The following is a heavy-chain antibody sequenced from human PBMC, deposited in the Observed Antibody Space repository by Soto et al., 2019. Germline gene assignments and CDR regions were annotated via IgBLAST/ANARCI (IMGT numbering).Heavy chain of an antibody. CDR3: ARVRGSGSYWGYYFDY. CDR1: GGSISSADYY. Sequence: SETLSLTCTVSGGSISSADYYWSWIRQPPGKGLEWIGSIYYSGSTYYNPSLKSRLTISVDTSKNQFSLKLSSVTAADTAVYSCARVRGSGSYWGYYFDYWGQGTLVTVSS. J-gene: IGHJ4*02. D-gene: IGHD3-10*01. CDR2: IYYSGST. V-gene: IGHV4-30-4*01.